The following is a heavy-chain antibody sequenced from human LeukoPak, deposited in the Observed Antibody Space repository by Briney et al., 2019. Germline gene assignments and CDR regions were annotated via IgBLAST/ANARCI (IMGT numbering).Heavy chain of an antibody. CDR3: ASQLGPTPWV. V-gene: IGHV3-21*01. CDR1: GFTFSSYS. CDR2: ISSSSSYI. J-gene: IGHJ4*02. D-gene: IGHD6-6*01. Sequence: GGSLRLSCAASGFTFSSYSMNWVRQAPGKGLEWVSSISSSSSYIYYADSVKGRFTVSRDNAKNSLYLQMNSLRAEDTAVYYCASQLGPTPWVWGQGTLVTVSS.